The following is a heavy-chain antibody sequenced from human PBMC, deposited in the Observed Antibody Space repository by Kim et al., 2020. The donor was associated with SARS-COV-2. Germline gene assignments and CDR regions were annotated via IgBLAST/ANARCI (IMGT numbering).Heavy chain of an antibody. CDR3: ARHTFGVVIVTPYYFGN. Sequence: SETLSLTCTVSGYSISSGYSWGWIRQPPGKGLEWIGSIYHSGSTYYNQSLKSRVTISVESSKSQFSLKLSSVTAADTAVYYCARHTFGVVIVTPYYFGNWGPGTLVTVSS. CDR1: GYSISSGYS. J-gene: IGHJ4*02. V-gene: IGHV4-38-2*02. D-gene: IGHD3-16*02. CDR2: IYHSGST.